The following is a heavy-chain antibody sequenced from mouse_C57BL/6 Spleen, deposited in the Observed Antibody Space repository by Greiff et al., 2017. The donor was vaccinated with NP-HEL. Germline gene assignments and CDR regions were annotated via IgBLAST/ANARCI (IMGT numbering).Heavy chain of an antibody. D-gene: IGHD2-1*01. CDR2: IYPGDGDT. Sequence: VQLQQSGPELVKPGASVKISCKASGYAFSSSWMNWVKQRPGKGLEWIGRIYPGDGDTNYNGKFKGKATLTADKSSSTAYMQLSSLTSEDSAVYFCARGDYGNYLDYWGQGTTLTVSS. V-gene: IGHV1-82*01. CDR3: ARGDYGNYLDY. J-gene: IGHJ2*01. CDR1: GYAFSSSW.